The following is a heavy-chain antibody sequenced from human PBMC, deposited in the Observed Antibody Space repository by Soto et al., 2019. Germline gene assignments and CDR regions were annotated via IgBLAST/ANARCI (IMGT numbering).Heavy chain of an antibody. CDR1: GGTFTGNP. D-gene: IGHD3-10*01. CDR3: ARGRASGSYYLLDS. J-gene: IGHJ4*02. V-gene: IGHV1-69*13. CDR2: IIPMFGTT. Sequence: VKVSCKASGGTFTGNPISWVRQAPGRGLEWMGGIIPMFGTTNYAQKFQGRVTMTRDTAIRTAYMEVSRLRSDDTAVYYCARGRASGSYYLLDSWGQGTRVTVSS.